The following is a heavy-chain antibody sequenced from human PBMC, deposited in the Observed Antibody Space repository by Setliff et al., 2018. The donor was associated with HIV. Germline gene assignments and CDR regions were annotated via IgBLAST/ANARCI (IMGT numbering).Heavy chain of an antibody. CDR1: GGSISSNSYY. V-gene: IGHV4-39*01. J-gene: IGHJ5*02. CDR2: IFYSGSS. Sequence: SETLSLTCTVSGGSISSNSYYWGWIRQPPGKGLEWIGSIFYSGSSHHNPSLQSRITISVDTSKNQFSLKLTSVTAADTAMYYCASRIYYYDESRVLREEGFVPWGQGTLVTVSS. D-gene: IGHD3-22*01. CDR3: ASRIYYYDESRVLREEGFVP.